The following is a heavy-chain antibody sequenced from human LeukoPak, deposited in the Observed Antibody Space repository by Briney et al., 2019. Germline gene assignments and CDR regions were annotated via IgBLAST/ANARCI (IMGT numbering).Heavy chain of an antibody. CDR3: AGGKWEPENSAFDI. D-gene: IGHD1-26*01. V-gene: IGHV4-59*01. J-gene: IGHJ3*02. Sequence: SETLSLTCTVSGGSISSYYWSWIRQPPGKGLEWIGYIYYSGSTNYNPSLKSRVTISVDTSKNQFSLELSSVTAADTAVYYCAGGKWEPENSAFDIWGQGTMVTVSS. CDR1: GGSISSYY. CDR2: IYYSGST.